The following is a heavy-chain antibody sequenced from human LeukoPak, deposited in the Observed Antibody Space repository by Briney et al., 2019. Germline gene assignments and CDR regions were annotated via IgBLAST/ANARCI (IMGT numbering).Heavy chain of an antibody. CDR1: GFTFSSYD. J-gene: IGHJ3*02. V-gene: IGHV3-30*18. Sequence: PGGSLRLSCVASGFTFSSYDMHWVRQAPGKGLEWVAVICYGGSNEYYADSVKGRFTISRDNSKNTLYLQMNSLRADDTAVYYCAKGGSIAIVPAADDAFDIWGQETMVTVSS. CDR2: ICYGGSNE. D-gene: IGHD2-2*01. CDR3: AKGGSIAIVPAADDAFDI.